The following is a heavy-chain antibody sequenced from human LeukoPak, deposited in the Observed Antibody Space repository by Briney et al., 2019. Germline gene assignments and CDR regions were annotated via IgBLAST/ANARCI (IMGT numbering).Heavy chain of an antibody. V-gene: IGHV3-20*04. CDR3: ARFFLRSGYDWAHMGSFYYYYYMDV. J-gene: IGHJ6*03. Sequence: GGSLRLSCAASGFTFDDYDMNWVRQAPGKGLEWVSGINWNGDTTGYADSLKGRFTISRDNAENSLYLQMNRLRAEDTALYYCARFFLRSGYDWAHMGSFYYYYYMDVWGKGTTVTVSS. D-gene: IGHD5-12*01. CDR2: INWNGDTT. CDR1: GFTFDDYD.